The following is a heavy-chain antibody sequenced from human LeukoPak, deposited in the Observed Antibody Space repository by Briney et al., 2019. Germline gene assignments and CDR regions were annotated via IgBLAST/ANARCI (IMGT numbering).Heavy chain of an antibody. CDR2: IYYSGYT. CDR3: ARTTMVRGTYYMDV. Sequence: SETLSLTCTVSGGSISSGTYYWSWIRQPPGKGLEWIGYIYYSGYTNYNPSLKSRVTISVDTSKNQFSLKLSPVTAADTAVYYCARTTMVRGTYYMDVWGKGTTVTISS. D-gene: IGHD3-10*01. V-gene: IGHV4-61*01. J-gene: IGHJ6*03. CDR1: GGSISSGTYY.